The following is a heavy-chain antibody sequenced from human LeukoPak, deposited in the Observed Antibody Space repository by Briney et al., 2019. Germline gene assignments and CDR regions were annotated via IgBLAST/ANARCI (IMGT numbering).Heavy chain of an antibody. CDR3: AREEARIVVVPAACDGMDV. D-gene: IGHD2-2*01. Sequence: GASVKVSCKASGYTFTSYYMHWVRQAPGQGLEWMGIINPSGGSTSYAQKFQGRVTMTTDTSTSTAYMELRSLRSDDTAVYYCAREEARIVVVPAACDGMDVWGQGTTVTVSS. CDR1: GYTFTSYY. J-gene: IGHJ6*02. CDR2: INPSGGST. V-gene: IGHV1-46*01.